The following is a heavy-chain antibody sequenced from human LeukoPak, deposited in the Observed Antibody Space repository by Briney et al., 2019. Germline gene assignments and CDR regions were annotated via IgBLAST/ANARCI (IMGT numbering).Heavy chain of an antibody. Sequence: SETLSLTCTVSGGSITSSPYHWAWIRQPPGRGPEWIATVSHSGATQYNPSLTSRVAISLGTSKNLFSLSLNSVTAADTAVFYCARSMVTTDRNFDHWGQGTLVTVSS. CDR3: ARSMVTTDRNFDH. J-gene: IGHJ4*02. CDR1: GGSITSSPYH. V-gene: IGHV4-39*07. D-gene: IGHD2-21*02. CDR2: VSHSGAT.